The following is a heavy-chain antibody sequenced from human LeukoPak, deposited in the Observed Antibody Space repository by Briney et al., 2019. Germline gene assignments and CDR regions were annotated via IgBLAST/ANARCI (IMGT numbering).Heavy chain of an antibody. CDR3: ARGLYYGSGSYGY. CDR1: GGSFSGYY. V-gene: IGHV4-34*01. D-gene: IGHD3-10*01. CDR2: INHRGSA. Sequence: PSETLSLTCAVYGGSFSGYYWSWIRQPPGKGLECIGEINHRGSANYNPSLKSRVTISVDTSNNQFSLKLSSVTAADTAMCYCARGLYYGSGSYGYWGQGTLATVSS. J-gene: IGHJ4*02.